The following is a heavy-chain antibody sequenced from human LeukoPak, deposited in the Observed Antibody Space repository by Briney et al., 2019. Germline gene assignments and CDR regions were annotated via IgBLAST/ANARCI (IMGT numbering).Heavy chain of an antibody. CDR1: GFTFSSYS. Sequence: GGSLRLSCAASGFTFSSYSMNWVRQAPGKGLEWVSSISGSSSYIYYADSVKGRLTISRDNAKNSLYLQMNSLRAEDTAVYYCASGLYGSGSYLGDYWGQGTLVTVSS. V-gene: IGHV3-21*01. CDR3: ASGLYGSGSYLGDY. CDR2: ISGSSSYI. D-gene: IGHD3-10*01. J-gene: IGHJ4*02.